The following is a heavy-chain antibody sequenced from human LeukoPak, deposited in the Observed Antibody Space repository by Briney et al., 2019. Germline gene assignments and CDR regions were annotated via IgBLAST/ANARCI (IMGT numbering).Heavy chain of an antibody. CDR1: GFTFSSYS. J-gene: IGHJ4*02. D-gene: IGHD1-26*01. V-gene: IGHV3-21*01. CDR3: AREPNEWELYSRDY. Sequence: GSLRLSCGASGFTFSSYSMNWVRQAPGKGLEWVSSISSSSSYIYYADSVKGRFSISRDNAKNSLYLQMNSLRAEDTAVYYCAREPNEWELYSRDYWGQGTLVTVSS. CDR2: ISSSSSYI.